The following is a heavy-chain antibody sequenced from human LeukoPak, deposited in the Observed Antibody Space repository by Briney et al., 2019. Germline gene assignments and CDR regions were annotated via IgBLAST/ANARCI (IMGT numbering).Heavy chain of an antibody. CDR3: ARDREYSSGWYLGNWFDP. CDR1: GFTFSSYW. CDR2: IKQDGSEK. V-gene: IGHV3-7*01. J-gene: IGHJ5*02. Sequence: GGSLRLSCAASGFTFSSYWMSWVRQAPGKGLEWVANIKQDGSEKYYVDSVKGRFTISRDNAKSSLYLQMNSLRAEDTAVYYCARDREYSSGWYLGNWFDPWGQGTLVTVSS. D-gene: IGHD6-19*01.